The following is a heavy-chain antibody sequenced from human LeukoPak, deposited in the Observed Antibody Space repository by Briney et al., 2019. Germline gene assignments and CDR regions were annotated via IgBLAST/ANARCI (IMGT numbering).Heavy chain of an antibody. D-gene: IGHD3-10*01. CDR3: AGREYYYGSGSYNWFDP. CDR2: IYPGDSDT. J-gene: IGHJ5*02. CDR1: GYSFTSYW. Sequence: GESLKISCKGSGYSFTSYWIGWVRQMPGKGLEWMGIIYPGDSDTRYSPSFQGQVTISADKSISTAYLQWSSLKASDTAMYYCAGREYYYGSGSYNWFDPWGQGTLVTVSS. V-gene: IGHV5-51*01.